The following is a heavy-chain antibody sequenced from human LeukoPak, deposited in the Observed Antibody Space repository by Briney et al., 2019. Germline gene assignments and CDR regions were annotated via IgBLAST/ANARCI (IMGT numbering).Heavy chain of an antibody. J-gene: IGHJ4*02. CDR2: INTDGSIT. CDR3: AKDPRLLWFGELLEQFDY. V-gene: IGHV3-74*01. CDR1: GFTFSDYW. D-gene: IGHD3-10*01. Sequence: GGSLRLSCAASGFTFSDYWIHWVRQAPGKGLVWVSRINTDGSITNYADSVKGRFTISRDNSKNTLYLQMNSLRAEDTAVYYCAKDPRLLWFGELLEQFDYWGQGTLVTVSS.